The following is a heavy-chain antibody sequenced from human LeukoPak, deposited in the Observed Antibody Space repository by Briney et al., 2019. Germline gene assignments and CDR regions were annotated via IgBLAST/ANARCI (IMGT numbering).Heavy chain of an antibody. CDR2: IKEDGSEN. CDR3: ARLSGSGSSPFDY. D-gene: IGHD3-10*01. V-gene: IGHV3-7*03. J-gene: IGHJ4*02. CDR1: GFIFSRFW. Sequence: PGGSLRLSCAASGFIFSRFWMNWVRQAPGKGLEWVATIKEDGSENYYVDSMRGRITISRDNAKNSLYLQMNSLRAEDTAMYYCARLSGSGSSPFDYWGQGTLVTVSS.